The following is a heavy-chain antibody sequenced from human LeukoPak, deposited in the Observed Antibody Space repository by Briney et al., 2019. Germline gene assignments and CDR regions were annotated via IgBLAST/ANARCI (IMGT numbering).Heavy chain of an antibody. CDR2: INHSGST. J-gene: IGHJ6*03. Sequence: KSSETLSLTCAVYGGSFSGYYWSWIRQPPGKGLEWIGEINHSGSTNYNPSLKSRVTISVDTSKNQFSLKLSSVTAADTAVYYCARYTYYYDSSGHYYYMDVWGKGTTVTISS. V-gene: IGHV4-34*01. CDR1: GGSFSGYY. D-gene: IGHD3-22*01. CDR3: ARYTYYYDSSGHYYYMDV.